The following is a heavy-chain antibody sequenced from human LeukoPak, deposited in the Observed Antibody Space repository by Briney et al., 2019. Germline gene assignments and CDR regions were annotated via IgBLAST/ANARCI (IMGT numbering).Heavy chain of an antibody. CDR2: ISAYNGNT. J-gene: IGHJ4*02. CDR3: AKGNDSPPFFDY. V-gene: IGHV1-18*01. CDR1: GYTFTSYG. D-gene: IGHD3-22*01. Sequence: ASVKVSCKASGYTFTSYGISWVRQAPGQGLEWMGWISAYNGNTNYAQKLQGRVTMTTDTSTSTAYMELRSPRAEDTAVYYCAKGNDSPPFFDYWGQGTLVTVSS.